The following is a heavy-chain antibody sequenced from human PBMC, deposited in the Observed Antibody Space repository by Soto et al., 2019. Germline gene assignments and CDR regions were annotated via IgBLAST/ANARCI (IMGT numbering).Heavy chain of an antibody. J-gene: IGHJ4*02. Sequence: GASVKVSCKTSGFMFTSSAVQWVRQARGQRLEWIGWLVVGSGNTHYAQHFQERVTLTRDMSTGTAYMELSSLRSEDTAVYYCVRDSGAKLSSSWGQGTLVTVSS. V-gene: IGHV1-58*01. CDR3: VRDSGAKLSSS. CDR1: GFMFTSSA. D-gene: IGHD6-13*01. CDR2: LVVGSGNT.